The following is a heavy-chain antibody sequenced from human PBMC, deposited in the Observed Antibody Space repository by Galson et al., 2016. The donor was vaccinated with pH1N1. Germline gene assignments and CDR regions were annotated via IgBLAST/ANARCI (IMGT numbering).Heavy chain of an antibody. Sequence: QSGAEVKKPGDSLKIPCKASGYSFTNYWIGWVRQMPGKGLEWMGIIYPADSDTRYSPSFQGQVTISADSSIRTTYLRLSSLKASDTAIYYCARVSGYDRSPDYRGQGILVTVSS. CDR3: ARVSGYDRSPDY. CDR1: GYSFTNYW. V-gene: IGHV5-51*03. CDR2: IYPADSDT. D-gene: IGHD5-12*01. J-gene: IGHJ4*02.